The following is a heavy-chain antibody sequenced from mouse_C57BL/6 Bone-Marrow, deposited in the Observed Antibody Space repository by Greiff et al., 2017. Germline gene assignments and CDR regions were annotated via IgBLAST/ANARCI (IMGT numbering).Heavy chain of an antibody. CDR1: GFTFSDYG. D-gene: IGHD3-2*02. CDR2: ISSGSSTI. V-gene: IGHV5-17*01. Sequence: EVQGVESGGGLVKPGGSLKLSCAASGFTFSDYGMHWVRQAPEKGLEWVAYISSGSSTIYYADTVKGRFTISRDNAKNTLFLQMTSLRSEDTAMYYCARHSSGYDFDYWGQGTTLTVSS. J-gene: IGHJ2*01. CDR3: ARHSSGYDFDY.